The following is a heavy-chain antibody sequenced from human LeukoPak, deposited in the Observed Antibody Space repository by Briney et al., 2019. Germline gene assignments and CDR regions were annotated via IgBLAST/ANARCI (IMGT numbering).Heavy chain of an antibody. CDR2: ISGSGGST. J-gene: IGHJ4*02. CDR1: KFTFSTFS. Sequence: GGSLRLSCAASKFTFSTFSMSWVRQAPGKGLEWVSAISGSGGSTYYADSVKGRFTISRDNSKNTLYLQMNSLRAEDTAVYYCAKATVSGIYCSSTSCYLDYWGQGTLVTVSS. CDR3: AKATVSGIYCSSTSCYLDY. V-gene: IGHV3-23*01. D-gene: IGHD2-2*01.